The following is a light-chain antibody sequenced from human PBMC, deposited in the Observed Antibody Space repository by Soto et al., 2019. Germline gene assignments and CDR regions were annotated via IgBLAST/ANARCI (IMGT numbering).Light chain of an antibody. CDR2: GAS. Sequence: IVMTQSPATLSVSPGERATLSCRASQSVSTNLAWYQQKPGQAPRLLIYGASTRATGIPARFSGSGSGTDFTLTISDLQAEDVAVYYCQQSYSSPLTFGGGTKVEIK. J-gene: IGKJ4*01. V-gene: IGKV3-15*01. CDR1: QSVSTN. CDR3: QQSYSSPLT.